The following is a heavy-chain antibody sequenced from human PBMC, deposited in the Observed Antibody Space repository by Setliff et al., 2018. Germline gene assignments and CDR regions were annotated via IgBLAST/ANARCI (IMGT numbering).Heavy chain of an antibody. D-gene: IGHD2-2*01. Sequence: PSETLSLTCTVSGGSISSYYWSWIRQPPGKGLEWIGYIYYSGSTNYNPSLKSRVTISLDTSKNQFSLKLSSVTAADTAVYYCARDGPHCVTSSCPGAWFDPWGQGTLVTVSS. J-gene: IGHJ5*02. CDR3: ARDGPHCVTSSCPGAWFDP. CDR1: GGSISSYY. V-gene: IGHV4-59*12. CDR2: IYYSGST.